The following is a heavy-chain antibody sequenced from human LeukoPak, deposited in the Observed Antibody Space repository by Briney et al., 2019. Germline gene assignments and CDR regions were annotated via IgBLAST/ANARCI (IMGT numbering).Heavy chain of an antibody. V-gene: IGHV3-15*01. CDR1: GFTFSDSW. J-gene: IGHJ3*01. Sequence: GGSLRLSCAASGFTFSDSWMTWVRQVPGKGLEWVGRIKSKIDGETTEYAAPVEGRFTISRDDSKTTVYLQMSGLRTEDTALYYCTTDSGSFDVWGRGTMDTVSS. D-gene: IGHD3-10*01. CDR3: TTDSGSFDV. CDR2: IKSKIDGETT.